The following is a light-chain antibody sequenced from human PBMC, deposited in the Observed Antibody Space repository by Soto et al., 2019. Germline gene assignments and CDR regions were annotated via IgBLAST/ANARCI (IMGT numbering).Light chain of an antibody. Sequence: DIQMTQSPSTLSASVGDRVTVTCRASQSINTWLAWYQQKPRKAPKLLIYDASSLQSGVPPRFTGRGSGTEFTLTISSLQPDDFATYYCQQYNSYSRTFGQGTKVDIK. CDR2: DAS. V-gene: IGKV1-5*01. CDR3: QQYNSYSRT. J-gene: IGKJ1*01. CDR1: QSINTW.